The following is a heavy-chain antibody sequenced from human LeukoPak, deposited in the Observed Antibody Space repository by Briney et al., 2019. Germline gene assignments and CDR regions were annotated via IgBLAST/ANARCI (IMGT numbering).Heavy chain of an antibody. Sequence: KPSETLSLTCTVSGGSISSYYWSWIRQPAGKGLEWIGRIYTSGSTNYNPSLKSRVTMSVDTSENQFSLKLSSVTAADTAVYYCARVKVGALGYNWFDPWGQGTLVTVSS. J-gene: IGHJ5*02. V-gene: IGHV4-4*07. CDR3: ARVKVGALGYNWFDP. D-gene: IGHD1-26*01. CDR2: IYTSGST. CDR1: GGSISSYY.